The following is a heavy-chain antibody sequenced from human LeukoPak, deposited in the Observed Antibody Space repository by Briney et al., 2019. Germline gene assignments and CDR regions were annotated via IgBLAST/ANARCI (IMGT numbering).Heavy chain of an antibody. D-gene: IGHD3-10*01. Sequence: GGSLRLSCAASGFSFSSYEMNWVRQAPGKGLDWVSYISSSGSTIYYADSVKGRFTISRDNAKNSLYLQMNSLRAEDTAVYYCARTHPEWFGEFDYWGQGTLVTVSS. J-gene: IGHJ4*02. CDR2: ISSSGSTI. V-gene: IGHV3-48*03. CDR3: ARTHPEWFGEFDY. CDR1: GFSFSSYE.